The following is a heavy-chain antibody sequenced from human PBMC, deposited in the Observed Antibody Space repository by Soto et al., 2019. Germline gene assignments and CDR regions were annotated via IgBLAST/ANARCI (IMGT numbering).Heavy chain of an antibody. CDR3: AKGDIVVVPAANWFDT. J-gene: IGHJ5*02. CDR1: GFTFSSYA. V-gene: IGHV3-23*01. D-gene: IGHD2-2*01. Sequence: GGSLRLSCAASGFTFSSYAMSWVRQAPGKGLEWVSAISGSGGSTYYADSVKGRFTISRDNSKNTLYLQMNSLRAEDTAVYYCAKGDIVVVPAANWFDTWGQGTLVTVSS. CDR2: ISGSGGST.